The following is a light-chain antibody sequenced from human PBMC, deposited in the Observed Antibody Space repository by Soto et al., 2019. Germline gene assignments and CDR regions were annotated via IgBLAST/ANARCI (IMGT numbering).Light chain of an antibody. Sequence: DIQMTQPPSSLSASVGDRVTLTCQASQNINNSLNWYQQKPGRAPKLLIYDASNLEAGVPPRFRGSGSGTDFTFTISRLKPEDIATYYCQQYENLPTFGQGTRLEIK. CDR3: QQYENLPT. V-gene: IGKV1-33*01. CDR2: DAS. CDR1: QNINNS. J-gene: IGKJ5*01.